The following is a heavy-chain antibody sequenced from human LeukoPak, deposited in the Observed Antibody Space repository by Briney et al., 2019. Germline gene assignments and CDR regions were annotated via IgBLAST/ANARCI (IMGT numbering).Heavy chain of an antibody. V-gene: IGHV1-69*01. CDR2: IIPIFGTA. J-gene: IGHJ4*02. D-gene: IGHD3-3*01. Sequence: RQAPGQXXXWMGXIIPIFGTANYAQKFQGRVTITADESTSTAYMELSSLRSEDTAVYYCASTPSYYDFWSFFDYWGQGTLVTVSS. CDR3: ASTPSYYDFWSFFDY.